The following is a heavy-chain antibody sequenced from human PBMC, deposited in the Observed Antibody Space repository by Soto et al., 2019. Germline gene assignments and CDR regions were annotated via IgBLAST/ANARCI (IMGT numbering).Heavy chain of an antibody. CDR3: ARGGCSSRRYYGMDV. D-gene: IGHD6-13*01. V-gene: IGHV4-34*01. CDR2: INHSGST. J-gene: IGHJ6*02. Sequence: QVQLQQWGAGLLKPSETLSLTCAVYGGSFSGYYWSWIRQPPGKGLEWIGEINHSGSTNYNPSLKSRVTISVDTSKNQFSLKLSSVTAADTAVYYCARGGCSSRRYYGMDVWGQGTTVTVSS. CDR1: GGSFSGYY.